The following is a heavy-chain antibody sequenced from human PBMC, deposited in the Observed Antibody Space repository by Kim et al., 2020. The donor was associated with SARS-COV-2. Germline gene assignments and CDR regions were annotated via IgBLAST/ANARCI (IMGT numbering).Heavy chain of an antibody. D-gene: IGHD6-19*01. CDR3: ARAATAGTPRGYFQH. J-gene: IGHJ1*01. CDR1: GGSFSGYY. V-gene: IGHV4-34*01. CDR2: IKHSGST. Sequence: SETLSLTCAVYGGSFSGYYWSWIRQPPGKGLEWIGEIKHSGSTNYNPSLKSRVTISVDTSKNQFSLKLSSVTAADTAVYYCARAATAGTPRGYFQHWGQGTLVTVSS.